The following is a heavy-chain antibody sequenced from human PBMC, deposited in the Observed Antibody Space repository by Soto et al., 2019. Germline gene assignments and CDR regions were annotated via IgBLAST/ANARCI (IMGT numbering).Heavy chain of an antibody. CDR2: IKQDGSAK. CDR1: GLTLSSYW. CDR3: ARDADASGWYHYGFDV. J-gene: IGHJ6*02. D-gene: IGHD6-19*01. Sequence: HPVRSVRLSCAASGLTLSSYWMNWVRQAPGKGLEWVANIKQDGSAKYYVDSVKGRFFISRDNAKNSLYLYINNLRAEDTAVYYCARDADASGWYHYGFDVWGQGTMVTVSS. V-gene: IGHV3-7*01.